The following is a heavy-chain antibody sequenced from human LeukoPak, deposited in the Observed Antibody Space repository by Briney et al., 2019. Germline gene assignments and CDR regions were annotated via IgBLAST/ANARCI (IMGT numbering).Heavy chain of an antibody. Sequence: PSETLSLTCTVSGGSISSGGYYWSWIRQHPGKGLEWIGYIYYSGSTYYNPSLKSRVTISVDTSKNQFSLKLSSVTAADTAVYYCTRDPYYYDSSDDYWGQGTLVTVSS. J-gene: IGHJ4*02. D-gene: IGHD3-22*01. CDR2: IYYSGST. V-gene: IGHV4-31*03. CDR1: GGSISSGGYY. CDR3: TRDPYYYDSSDDY.